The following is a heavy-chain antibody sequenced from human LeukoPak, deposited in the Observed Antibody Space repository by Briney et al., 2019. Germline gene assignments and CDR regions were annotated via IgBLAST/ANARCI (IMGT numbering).Heavy chain of an antibody. V-gene: IGHV4-4*08. CDR2: IYTSGST. CDR3: ARARITIFGVAFFDP. Sequence: SETLSLTCAVYGGSFSGYYWSWIRQPPGKGLEWIGRIYTSGSTNYNPSLKSRVTISVDTSKNQFSLKLSSVTAADTAVYYCARARITIFGVAFFDPWGQGTLVTVSS. CDR1: GGSFSGYY. D-gene: IGHD3-3*01. J-gene: IGHJ5*02.